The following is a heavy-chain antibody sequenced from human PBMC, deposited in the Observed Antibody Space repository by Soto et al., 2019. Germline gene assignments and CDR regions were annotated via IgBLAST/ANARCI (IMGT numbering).Heavy chain of an antibody. CDR2: IIPIFGTA. Sequence: EASVKVSCKASGGTFSSYAISWVRQAPGQGLEWMGGIIPIFGTANYAQKFQGRVTITADESTSTAYMELSSLRSEDTAVYYCARRIRAVAGTADYYGMDVWGQGTTVTVSS. CDR1: GGTFSSYA. D-gene: IGHD6-19*01. V-gene: IGHV1-69*13. J-gene: IGHJ6*02. CDR3: ARRIRAVAGTADYYGMDV.